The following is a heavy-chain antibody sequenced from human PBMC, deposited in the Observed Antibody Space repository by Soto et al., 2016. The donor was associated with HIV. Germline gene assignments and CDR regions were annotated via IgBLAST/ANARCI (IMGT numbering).Heavy chain of an antibody. J-gene: IGHJ4*02. D-gene: IGHD2-15*01. CDR1: GYTFTGYY. Sequence: QVQLVQSGAEVKKPGASVKVSCKASGYTFTGYYMHWVRQAPGQGLEWMGWINPNSGGTNYAQKFQGRVTMTRDTSISTAYMELSRLRSDDTAVYYCARDSMNGGGSFPFDYWGQGTLVTVSS. V-gene: IGHV1-2*02. CDR2: INPNSGGT. CDR3: ARDSMNGGGSFPFDY.